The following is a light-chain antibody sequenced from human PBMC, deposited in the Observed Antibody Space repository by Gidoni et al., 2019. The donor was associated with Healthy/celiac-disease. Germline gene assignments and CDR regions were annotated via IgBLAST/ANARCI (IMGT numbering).Light chain of an antibody. CDR1: SSDAGSYNL. Sequence: QSALTQPASLSGSPGQSITISCTGTSSDAGSYNLVSWYQQHPGKAPKLMIYEGSKRPSGVSNRFAGSKSGNTASLTISGLQAEDEADYYCCSYAGSSWVFGGGTKLTVL. V-gene: IGLV2-23*01. CDR2: EGS. J-gene: IGLJ3*02. CDR3: CSYAGSSWV.